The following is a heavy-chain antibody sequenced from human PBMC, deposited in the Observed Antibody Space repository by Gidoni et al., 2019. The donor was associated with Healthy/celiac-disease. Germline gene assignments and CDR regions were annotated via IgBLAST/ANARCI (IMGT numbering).Heavy chain of an antibody. J-gene: IGHJ4*02. V-gene: IGHV3-9*01. CDR3: AKDDDRAAAGEKFDY. Sequence: EVQLVESGGGLVQPGRCLRLSCAASGSTFDDYAMHWVRQAPGKGLEWGSGISWNSGSIGYADSVKGRFTSSRDNAKNSLYLQMNSLRAEDTALYYCAKDDDRAAAGEKFDYWGQGTLVTVSS. CDR1: GSTFDDYA. D-gene: IGHD6-13*01. CDR2: ISWNSGSI.